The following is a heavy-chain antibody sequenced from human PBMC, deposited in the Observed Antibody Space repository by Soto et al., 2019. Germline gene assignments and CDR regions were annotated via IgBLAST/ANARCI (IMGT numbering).Heavy chain of an antibody. J-gene: IGHJ3*02. Sequence: PGGSLRLSCAAPGFTFSSYAMSWVRQAQGKGLEWVSAISGSGGSTYYADSVKGRLTISRDNSKNTLYLQMNSLRAADTAVYYCAKGPSMVETPMGAFDIWGQGTMVTVSS. CDR1: GFTFSSYA. CDR2: ISGSGGST. D-gene: IGHD3-10*01. V-gene: IGHV3-23*01. CDR3: AKGPSMVETPMGAFDI.